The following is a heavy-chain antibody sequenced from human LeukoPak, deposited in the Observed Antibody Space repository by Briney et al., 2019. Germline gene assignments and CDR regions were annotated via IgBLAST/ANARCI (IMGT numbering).Heavy chain of an antibody. D-gene: IGHD6-19*01. J-gene: IGHJ5*02. Sequence: SETLSLTCTVSGGSIGSSSYYWGWIRQPPGKGLEWIGSIYYSGSTYYNPSLKSRVTISVDTSKNQFSLKLSSVTAADTAVYYCARQGAVAGTGWFDPWGQGTLVTVSS. CDR2: IYYSGST. V-gene: IGHV4-39*01. CDR3: ARQGAVAGTGWFDP. CDR1: GGSIGSSSYY.